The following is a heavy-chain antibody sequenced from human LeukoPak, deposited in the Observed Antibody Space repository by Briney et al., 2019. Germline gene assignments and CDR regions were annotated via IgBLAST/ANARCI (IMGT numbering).Heavy chain of an antibody. V-gene: IGHV1-69*04. CDR1: GGTFSSYA. Sequence: ASVKVPCKASGGTFSSYAISWVRQAPGQGLEWMGRIIPILGIANYAQKFQGRVTITADKSTSTAYMELSSLRSEDTAVYYCASSGAVAGFPGYYYYGMDVWGQGTTATVSS. J-gene: IGHJ6*02. CDR2: IIPILGIA. D-gene: IGHD6-19*01. CDR3: ASSGAVAGFPGYYYYGMDV.